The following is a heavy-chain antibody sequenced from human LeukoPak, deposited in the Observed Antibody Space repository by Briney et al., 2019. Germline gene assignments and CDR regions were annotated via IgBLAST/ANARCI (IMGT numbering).Heavy chain of an antibody. CDR3: ARDPPSFQY. CDR1: GFTFSSYA. Sequence: PGGSLRPSCAASGFTFSSYAMSWVRQAPGKGLEWVSTISSSRSSYIYYADSVKGRFTISRDNAKNSLYLQMNSLRAEDTAVYYCARDPPSFQYWGQGTLVTVSA. CDR2: ISSSRSSYI. J-gene: IGHJ1*01. V-gene: IGHV3-21*01.